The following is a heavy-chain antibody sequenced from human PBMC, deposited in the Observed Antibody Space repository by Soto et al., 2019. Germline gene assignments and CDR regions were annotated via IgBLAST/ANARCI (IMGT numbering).Heavy chain of an antibody. CDR1: GYTFTSYA. J-gene: IGHJ4*02. CDR3: ARGDYYDIHDY. Sequence: QVQLVQSGAEVKKPGASVKVSCKTSGYTFTSYAMHWVRQAPGQRLEWMGWINAGNGNTKYSQKFQGRVTITRDTSASTAYMEVSSLRSEDTAVYYCARGDYYDIHDYWGQGTLVTVSS. CDR2: INAGNGNT. D-gene: IGHD3-22*01. V-gene: IGHV1-3*01.